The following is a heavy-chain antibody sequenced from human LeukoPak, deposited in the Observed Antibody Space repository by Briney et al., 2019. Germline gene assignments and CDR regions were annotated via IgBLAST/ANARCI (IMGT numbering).Heavy chain of an antibody. D-gene: IGHD6-19*01. CDR3: ARDSLGTSSGWFDP. CDR2: ISSDGSKN. Sequence: PGGSLRLSCAASGFTFTNYAMHWVRQTPGKGLEWVALISSDGSKNIYADPVKGRFTVSRDNSKNTLYLQMNSLRAEDTAVYYCARDSLGTSSGWFDPWGQGTLVTVSS. V-gene: IGHV3-30*03. J-gene: IGHJ5*02. CDR1: GFTFTNYA.